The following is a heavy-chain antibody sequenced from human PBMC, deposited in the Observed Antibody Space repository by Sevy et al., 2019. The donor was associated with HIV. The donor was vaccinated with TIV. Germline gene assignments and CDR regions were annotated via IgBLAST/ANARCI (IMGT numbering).Heavy chain of an antibody. V-gene: IGHV3-33*01. CDR1: GFTFSSYG. D-gene: IGHD4-4*01. J-gene: IGHJ6*03. CDR2: IWYDGSNK. Sequence: GGSLRLSCAASGFTFSSYGMHWVRQAPGKGLEWVAVIWYDGSNKYYADSVKGQFTISSDNSKNTVYLQMNSLRAEDTAVDYCARESPTVTIQRAYYYMDVWGKGTTVTVSS. CDR3: ARESPTVTIQRAYYYMDV.